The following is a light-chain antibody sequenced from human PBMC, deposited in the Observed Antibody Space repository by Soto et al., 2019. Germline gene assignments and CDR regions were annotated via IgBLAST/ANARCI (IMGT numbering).Light chain of an antibody. CDR1: QTIGSTY. Sequence: EIVLTQSPGTLSLSPGERASLSCRASQTIGSTYLAWYQQKPGQAPRLLIYGASSRATGIPDRFSRSGSGTDFTLTSTRLEPEDSAMYYCQQYGSSPSFGGGTEVEIK. CDR3: QQYGSSPS. J-gene: IGKJ4*02. CDR2: GAS. V-gene: IGKV3-20*01.